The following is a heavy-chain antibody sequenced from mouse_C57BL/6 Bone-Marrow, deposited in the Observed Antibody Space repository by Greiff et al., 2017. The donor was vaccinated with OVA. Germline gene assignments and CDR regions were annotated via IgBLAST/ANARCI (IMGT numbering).Heavy chain of an antibody. D-gene: IGHD4-1*01. V-gene: IGHV1-64*01. CDR3: ARPGTDYVDY. CDR2: IHPNSGST. CDR1: GYTFTSYW. J-gene: IGHJ2*01. Sequence: VQLQQSGAELVKPGASVKLSCKASGYTFTSYWMHWVKQRPGQGLEWIGMIHPNSGSTNYNEKFKSKATLTVDKSSSTAYMQLSNLTSEDSAVYCCARPGTDYVDYWGQGTTLTVSS.